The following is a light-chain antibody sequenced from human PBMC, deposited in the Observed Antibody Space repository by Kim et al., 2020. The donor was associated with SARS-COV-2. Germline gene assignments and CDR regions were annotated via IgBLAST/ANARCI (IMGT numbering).Light chain of an antibody. CDR1: VLGNKY. J-gene: IGLJ3*02. CDR3: QAWDSSTWV. CDR2: EDT. V-gene: IGLV3-1*01. Sequence: VSPGQTATIPCSEDVLGNKYISWYQHMPGQSPVLLIYEDTKRPSGIPERFSGSNSGNTATLTISGTQTIDEADYYCQAWDSSTWVFGGGSRLTVL.